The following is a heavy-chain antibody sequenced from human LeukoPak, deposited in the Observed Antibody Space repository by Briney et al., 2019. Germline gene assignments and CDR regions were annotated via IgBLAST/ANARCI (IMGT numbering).Heavy chain of an antibody. CDR2: IYHSGST. D-gene: IGHD1-26*01. V-gene: IGHV4-38-2*02. CDR1: GDSISSGYY. J-gene: IGHJ4*02. CDR3: ARETGTYSAFDY. Sequence: SETLSLTCTVSGDSISSGYYWAWIRQPPGKGLEWIGTIYHSGSTYSNPSLKSRVTISVDTSKSQFSLRLSSVTAADTAVYYCARETGTYSAFDYWGQGTLVTVSS.